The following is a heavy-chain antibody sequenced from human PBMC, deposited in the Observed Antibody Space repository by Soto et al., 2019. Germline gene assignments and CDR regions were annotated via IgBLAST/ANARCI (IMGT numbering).Heavy chain of an antibody. J-gene: IGHJ6*02. Sequence: GASVKVSCKASGYTFTSYYMHWVRQAPGQGLEWMGIINPSGGSTSYAQKFQGRVTMTRDTSTSTVYMELSSLRSEDTAVYYCARGTTLRDYYYGMDVWGQGTTVTVSS. D-gene: IGHD1-26*01. CDR2: INPSGGST. CDR3: ARGTTLRDYYYGMDV. CDR1: GYTFTSYY. V-gene: IGHV1-46*03.